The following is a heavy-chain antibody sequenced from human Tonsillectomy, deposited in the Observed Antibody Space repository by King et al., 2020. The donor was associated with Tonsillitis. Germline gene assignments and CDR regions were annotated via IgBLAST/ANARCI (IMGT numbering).Heavy chain of an antibody. CDR3: ARNYDSSGYYYPYNWFDP. V-gene: IGHV4-61*02. J-gene: IGHJ5*02. CDR1: GGSISSVSYY. Sequence: VQLQESGPGLVKPSQTLSLTCTVSGGSISSVSYYWSWIRQPAGKGLEWIGRIYTSGSTNYNPSLKSRVTISVDTSKNQFSLKLSSVTAADTAVYYCARNYDSSGYYYPYNWFDPWGQGTLVTVSS. D-gene: IGHD3-22*01. CDR2: IYTSGST.